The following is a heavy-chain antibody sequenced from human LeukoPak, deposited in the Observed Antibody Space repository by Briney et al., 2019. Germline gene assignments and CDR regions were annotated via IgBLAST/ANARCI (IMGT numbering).Heavy chain of an antibody. J-gene: IGHJ4*02. CDR3: AKGHSNYFSPFDY. D-gene: IGHD4-11*01. Sequence: QPGRSLRLSCAASGFTFDDYAMHWVRQAPGKGLEWVSGISWNSGSIGHADSVKGRFTISRDNAKNSLYLQMNSLRAEDMALYYCAKGHSNYFSPFDYWGQGTLVTVSS. CDR1: GFTFDDYA. V-gene: IGHV3-9*03. CDR2: ISWNSGSI.